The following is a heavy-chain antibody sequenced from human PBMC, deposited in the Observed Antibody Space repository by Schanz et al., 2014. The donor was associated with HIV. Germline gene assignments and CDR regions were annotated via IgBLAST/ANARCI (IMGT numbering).Heavy chain of an antibody. CDR3: AKGLTIWLQPPFDY. CDR2: ISHDGSKK. V-gene: IGHV3-30*18. CDR1: GFTFSSYG. J-gene: IGHJ4*02. D-gene: IGHD5-12*01. Sequence: QVQLVESGGGVVQPGRSLRLSCAASGFTFSSYGMYWVRQAPGKGLEWVAVISHDGSKKYYADSVRGRITISRDNSKNTLYLQMNSLRAEDTAVYYCAKGLTIWLQPPFDYWGQGTLVTVSP.